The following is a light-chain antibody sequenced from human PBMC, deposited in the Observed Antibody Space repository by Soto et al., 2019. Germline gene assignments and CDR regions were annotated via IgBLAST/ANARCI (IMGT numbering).Light chain of an antibody. CDR1: QSVSSY. J-gene: IGKJ5*01. CDR3: QQRKDWPLT. V-gene: IGKV3-11*01. CDR2: DVS. Sequence: EIVLTQSPATLSLSPGERATLSCRASQSVSSYLAWYRQKPGQAPRLLIYDVSNRATGIPARFSGSGSATDFTLTISSLEPEDFAVYYCQQRKDWPLTFGQGTRLEIK.